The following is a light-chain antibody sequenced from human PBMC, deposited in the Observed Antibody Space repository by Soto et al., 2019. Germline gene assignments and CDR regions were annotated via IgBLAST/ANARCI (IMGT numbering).Light chain of an antibody. CDR2: GSS. CDR1: QSVNSN. Sequence: EKVMTQSPTILSVSPGERATLSCRASQSVNSNLAWYQQNPGQAPRLLIYGSSTRATGIPARFSGNGSGTEFTLTISSLQSEDFAVYYCQQYNNWPPWTFGQGTKVEIK. CDR3: QQYNNWPPWT. V-gene: IGKV3-15*01. J-gene: IGKJ1*01.